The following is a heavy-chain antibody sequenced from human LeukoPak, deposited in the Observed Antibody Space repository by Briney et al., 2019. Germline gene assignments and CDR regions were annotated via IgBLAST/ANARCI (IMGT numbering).Heavy chain of an antibody. CDR2: IKTDGSTT. J-gene: IGHJ4*02. V-gene: IGHV3-74*01. CDR3: ARDRGPRTGFMVREAYDY. D-gene: IGHD3-10*01. Sequence: GGSLRLSCAVSGFTFSSSWMHWVRQAPGKGLVWVSHIKTDGSTTAYADSVKGRFTISRDNAKNTLYLQMNSLRAEDTAVYYCARDRGPRTGFMVREAYDYWGQGTLVTVSS. CDR1: GFTFSSSW.